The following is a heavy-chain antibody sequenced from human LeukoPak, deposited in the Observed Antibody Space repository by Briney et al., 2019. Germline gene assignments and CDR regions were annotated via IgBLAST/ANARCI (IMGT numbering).Heavy chain of an antibody. Sequence: GGSLRLSCAASGFTFSSYSMNWVRQAPGKGLEWVSAISGSGGSTYYADSVKGRFTISRDNSKNTLYLQMNSLRAEDTAVYYCAKGGYYDSSGWGFFDYWGQGTLVTVSS. CDR3: AKGGYYDSSGWGFFDY. D-gene: IGHD3-22*01. CDR2: ISGSGGST. J-gene: IGHJ4*02. V-gene: IGHV3-23*01. CDR1: GFTFSSYS.